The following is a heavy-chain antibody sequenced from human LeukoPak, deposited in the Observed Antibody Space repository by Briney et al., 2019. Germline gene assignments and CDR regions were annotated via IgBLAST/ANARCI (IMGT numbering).Heavy chain of an antibody. D-gene: IGHD6-19*01. CDR2: ISGTNGNT. CDR3: AKDREAVSGTPTAIDY. V-gene: IGHV3-23*01. Sequence: GGSLRLSCGASGFTFSRYAMSWVRQAPGKGLEWVSGISGTNGNTYYADSVKGRFTISRDNSKNTVYLQMNSLRAEDTALYYCAKDREAVSGTPTAIDYWGRGTLVTVSS. J-gene: IGHJ4*02. CDR1: GFTFSRYA.